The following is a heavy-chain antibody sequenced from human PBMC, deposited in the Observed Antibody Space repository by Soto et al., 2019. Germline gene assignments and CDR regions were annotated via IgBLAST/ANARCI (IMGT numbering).Heavy chain of an antibody. D-gene: IGHD2-15*01. CDR2: VYHGGNT. Sequence: PSETLSPTSTGPSLSIGSGTYWGRIGKYAGKGLECIGSVYHGGNTYYNPSLKSRVSISIDLSKNQFSLKLTSVTAADTAAYYCARARWYDAFNVWGQGPVVTVS. V-gene: IGHV4-38-2*02. CDR3: ARARWYDAFNV. CDR1: SLSIGSGTY. J-gene: IGHJ3*01.